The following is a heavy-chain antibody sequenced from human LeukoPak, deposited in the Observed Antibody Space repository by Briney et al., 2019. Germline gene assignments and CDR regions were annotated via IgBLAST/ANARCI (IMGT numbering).Heavy chain of an antibody. J-gene: IGHJ4*02. Sequence: GGSLRLSCAASGFTFSSYAMSWVRQAPGKGLEWVSIINGNGGSTNYADSVKGRFTISRDNSKNTLYLQMNSLRAEDTAVYYCARQDIVVVPAASYYFDYWGQGTLVTVSS. CDR2: INGNGGST. CDR3: ARQDIVVVPAASYYFDY. V-gene: IGHV3-23*01. D-gene: IGHD2-2*01. CDR1: GFTFSSYA.